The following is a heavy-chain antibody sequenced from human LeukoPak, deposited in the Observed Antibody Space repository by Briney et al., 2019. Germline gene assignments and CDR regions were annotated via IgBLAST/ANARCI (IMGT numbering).Heavy chain of an antibody. V-gene: IGHV4-39*01. D-gene: IGHD1-26*01. J-gene: IGHJ4*02. CDR1: GASISRSSYY. Sequence: PSETLSLTCTVSGASISRSSYYWNWVRQPPGKGLEWIGSIYYSEAPYYNPSLKSRLTISVDTSKTQFSLKLSPVTAADTAFYYCARSSGNYYVWGQGTLVTVSS. CDR2: IYYSEAP. CDR3: ARSSGNYYV.